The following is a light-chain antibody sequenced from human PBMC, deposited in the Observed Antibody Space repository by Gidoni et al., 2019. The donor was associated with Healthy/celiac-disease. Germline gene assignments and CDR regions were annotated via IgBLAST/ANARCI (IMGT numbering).Light chain of an antibody. CDR2: DVS. Sequence: QSALTQPASVSGSPGQSITISCTGTSSDVGGYNYVPWYQQHPGKAPKLMIYDVSNRPSGVSNRFSGSKSGNTASLTISGLQAEDEADYYCSSYTSSSPLDVFGTGTKVTVL. J-gene: IGLJ1*01. V-gene: IGLV2-14*01. CDR3: SSYTSSSPLDV. CDR1: SSDVGGYNY.